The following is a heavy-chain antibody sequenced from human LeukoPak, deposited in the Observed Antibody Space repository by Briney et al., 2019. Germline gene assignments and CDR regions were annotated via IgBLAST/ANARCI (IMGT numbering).Heavy chain of an antibody. CDR1: GFTFSSYG. Sequence: GRSLRLSCAASGFTFSSYGMHWVRQAPGKGLEWVAVISYDGSNKYYADSVKGRFTISRDNSKNTLYLQMNSLRAEDTAVYYCARGYSKFWGQGTLVTVSS. D-gene: IGHD6-13*01. CDR2: ISYDGSNK. J-gene: IGHJ4*02. CDR3: ARGYSKF. V-gene: IGHV3-30*03.